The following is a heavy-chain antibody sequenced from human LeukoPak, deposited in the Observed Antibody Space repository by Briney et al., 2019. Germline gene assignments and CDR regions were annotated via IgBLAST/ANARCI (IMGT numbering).Heavy chain of an antibody. CDR3: ARLGQQLVLAY. Sequence: SETLSLTCTVSGGSIRSGSYFWTWIRQPAGKGLEWVGRIYTSGSTNYNPSLKSRVTMSVDTSKNQFSLKLSSVTAADTAVYYCARLGQQLVLAYWGQGTLVTVSS. J-gene: IGHJ4*02. V-gene: IGHV4-61*02. D-gene: IGHD6-13*01. CDR2: IYTSGST. CDR1: GGSIRSGSYF.